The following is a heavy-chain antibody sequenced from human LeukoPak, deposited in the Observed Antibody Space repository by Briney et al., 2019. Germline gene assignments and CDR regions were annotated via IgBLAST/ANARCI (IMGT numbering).Heavy chain of an antibody. D-gene: IGHD4-23*01. CDR2: IIPIFGIA. CDR3: ASRAYGGVRGNSTYYYGMDV. V-gene: IGHV1-69*04. CDR1: GGTFSSYA. J-gene: IGHJ6*04. Sequence: GASVKVSGKASGGTFSSYAISWVRQAPGQGLEWMGRIIPIFGIANYAQKFQGRVTITADKSTSTAYMELSSLRSEDTAVYYCASRAYGGVRGNSTYYYGMDVWGKGTTVTVSS.